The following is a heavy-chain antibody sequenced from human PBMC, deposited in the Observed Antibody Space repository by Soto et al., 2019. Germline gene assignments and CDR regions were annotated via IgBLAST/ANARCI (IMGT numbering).Heavy chain of an antibody. D-gene: IGHD6-13*01. Sequence: QVQLVQSGAEVKKPGSSVKVSCKASGGTFSSYANSWVRQAPGQGLEWMGGIIPIFGTANYAQKFQGRVTLTADESTSTAYMELSSLRSEDTAIYYCARMGGSSWYWEYFQHWGQGTLVTVSS. V-gene: IGHV1-69*01. CDR3: ARMGGSSWYWEYFQH. CDR2: IIPIFGTA. J-gene: IGHJ1*01. CDR1: GGTFSSYA.